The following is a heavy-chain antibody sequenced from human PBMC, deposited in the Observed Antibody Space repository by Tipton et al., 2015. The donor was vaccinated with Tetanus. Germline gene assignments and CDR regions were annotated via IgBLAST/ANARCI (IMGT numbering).Heavy chain of an antibody. V-gene: IGHV4-30-2*06. Sequence: TLSLTCTVSGGSINNGAYTWSWIPQSPGKGLEWIGYIFHTGGTYYNPSLKSRVTISVDGPKNQFSLNLKSVTAADTAVYYCARSHGSGGLLWFDSWGQGTLVTVSS. CDR3: ARSHGSGGLLWFDS. CDR2: IFHTGGT. CDR1: GGSINNGAYT. D-gene: IGHD3-10*01. J-gene: IGHJ5*01.